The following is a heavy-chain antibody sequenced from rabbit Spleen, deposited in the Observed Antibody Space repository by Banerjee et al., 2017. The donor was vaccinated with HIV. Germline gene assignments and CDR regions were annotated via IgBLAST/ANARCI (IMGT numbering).Heavy chain of an antibody. J-gene: IGHJ4*01. CDR1: GFSFSNRYY. CDR2: IYAGSSGDT. CDR3: ARDLAGVIGWNFNL. D-gene: IGHD4-1*01. V-gene: IGHV1S40*01. Sequence: QSLEESGGDLVKPGASLTLTCTASGFSFSNRYYMCWVRQAPGKGLEWIACIYAGSSGDTYYASWAKGRFTISKTSSTTVTLQMTSLTGADTATYFCARDLAGVIGWNFNLWGQGTLVTVS.